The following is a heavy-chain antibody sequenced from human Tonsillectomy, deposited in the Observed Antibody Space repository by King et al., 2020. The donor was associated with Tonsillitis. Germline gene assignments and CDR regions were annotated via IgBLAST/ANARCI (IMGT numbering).Heavy chain of an antibody. V-gene: IGHV3-30*04. J-gene: IGHJ4*02. CDR3: AIRMVDSQPGTAAADY. Sequence: VQLVESGGGVVQPGRSLRLSCAASGFTFSTYAMYWVRQAPGKGLEWVAVISYDVSDKYYADSVKGRFTISRDNSKNTLYLQMSSLRSEDTALYYCAIRMVDSQPGTAAADYWGQGTLVTVSS. D-gene: IGHD6-13*01. CDR1: GFTFSTYA. CDR2: ISYDVSDK.